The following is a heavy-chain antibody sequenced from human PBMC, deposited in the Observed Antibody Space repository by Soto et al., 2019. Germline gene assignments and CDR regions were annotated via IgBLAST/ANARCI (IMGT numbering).Heavy chain of an antibody. CDR1: GGSIRSGGYF. D-gene: IGHD3-10*01. Sequence: QVQLQESGPGLVKPSQTLSLTCIVSGGSIRSGGYFWSWVRQHPGKGLEWIGNIYYNSGSTYYTPPRERRASLSVDASKKQFSLDLSSVTAADPAVYFCTRDHPLPYNSGSGKGYYCMDVWGQGTTVIVS. CDR2: IYYNSGST. CDR3: TRDHPLPYNSGSGKGYYCMDV. J-gene: IGHJ6*02. V-gene: IGHV4-31*03.